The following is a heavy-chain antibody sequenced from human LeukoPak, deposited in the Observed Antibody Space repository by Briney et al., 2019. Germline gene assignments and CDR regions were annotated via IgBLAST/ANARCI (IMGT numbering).Heavy chain of an antibody. CDR1: GFTFSGYW. D-gene: IGHD3-22*01. CDR3: ARDKGDYDTSGSLFVF. V-gene: IGHV3-7*03. CDR2: IKQDGSEK. J-gene: IGHJ4*02. Sequence: GGSLRLSCAASGFTFSGYWMSWVRQAPRKGLEWVANIKQDGSEKYYVDSVKGRFTISRDNAKNSLYLQMNSLRAEDTAVYYCARDKGDYDTSGSLFVFGGQGTLVTVSS.